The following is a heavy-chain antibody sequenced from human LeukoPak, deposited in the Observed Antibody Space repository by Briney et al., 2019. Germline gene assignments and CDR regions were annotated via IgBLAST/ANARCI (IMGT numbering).Heavy chain of an antibody. CDR1: GYTFTGYY. D-gene: IGHD2-2*01. CDR3: ASLPNEDIVVVPAALSN. J-gene: IGHJ4*02. Sequence: ASVTVSCKASGYTFTGYYMHWVRQAPGQGLEWMGWINPNTGGTDYAQNFQGRVTMTRDTSISTAYMELSRLRPDDTAVYYCASLPNEDIVVVPAALSNWGRGTLVTVSS. CDR2: INPNTGGT. V-gene: IGHV1-2*02.